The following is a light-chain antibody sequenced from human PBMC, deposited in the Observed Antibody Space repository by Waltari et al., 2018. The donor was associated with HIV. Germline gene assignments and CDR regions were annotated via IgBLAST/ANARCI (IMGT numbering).Light chain of an antibody. Sequence: QSALTQPPSASGSLGQSVTISCSGTSDDIGGYNYVFWYQQYPAKAPKLLIYEVNKPPSGVPERFSGSTSLNTASLTVSGLQAEDAAHYFCSSFAGSNTVVFGGGTKLTVL. CDR1: SDDIGGYNY. V-gene: IGLV2-8*01. CDR2: EVN. J-gene: IGLJ2*01. CDR3: SSFAGSNTVV.